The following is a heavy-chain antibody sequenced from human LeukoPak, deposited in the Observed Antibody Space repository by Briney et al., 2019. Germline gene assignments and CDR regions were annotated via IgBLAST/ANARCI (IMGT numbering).Heavy chain of an antibody. D-gene: IGHD2-15*01. Sequence: SETLSLTCTVSGGSISSYYWSWIRQPAGKGLEWIGRIYTSGSTNYNPSLKSRVTMSVDTSKNQFSLKLSSVTAADTAVYYCARAGGPGGYCSGGSCYGSYYYYYMDVWGKGTTVTISS. CDR2: IYTSGST. CDR3: ARAGGPGGYCSGGSCYGSYYYYYMDV. V-gene: IGHV4-4*07. CDR1: GGSISSYY. J-gene: IGHJ6*03.